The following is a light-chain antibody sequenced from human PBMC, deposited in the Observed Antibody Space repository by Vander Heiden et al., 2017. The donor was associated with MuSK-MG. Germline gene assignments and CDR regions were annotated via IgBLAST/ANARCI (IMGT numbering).Light chain of an antibody. CDR1: NIGYER. CDR2: EES. V-gene: IGLV3-21*02. Sequence: SYVLTQPPSVSVAPGQTATITCGGHNIGYERVHWYHQKPGQAPFRVVDEESDRPSGITVRISGYNAWNKATRTITRVEAGDEADYYCQVWDSGSDQSGFGGGTKLTVL. CDR3: QVWDSGSDQSG. J-gene: IGLJ3*02.